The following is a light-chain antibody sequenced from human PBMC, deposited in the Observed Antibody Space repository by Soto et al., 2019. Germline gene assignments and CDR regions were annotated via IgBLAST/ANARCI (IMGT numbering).Light chain of an antibody. J-gene: IGKJ5*01. V-gene: IGKV1-39*01. CDR2: AAS. CDR3: QQSYSTPTIT. Sequence: IQLTQSPSSLSASVGDRVTIAFRASQSISSYLNWYQQKPGKAPKLLIYAASSLQSGVPSRFSGSGSGTDFTLTISSLQPEDFATYYCQQSYSTPTITFGQGTRLE. CDR1: QSISSY.